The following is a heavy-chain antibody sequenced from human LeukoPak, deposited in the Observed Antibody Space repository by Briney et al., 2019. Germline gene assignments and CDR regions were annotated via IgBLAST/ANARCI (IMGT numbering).Heavy chain of an antibody. Sequence: ASVKVSCKASGYTLTNYNISWVRQAPGQGLEWMGWINTYKGDTLYAQKLQGRVTMTADTSTNTAYMELRSLRFDDTAVYYCARDHNLSPAEGGSYYGMDVWGQGTTVTVSS. CDR2: INTYKGDT. CDR3: ARDHNLSPAEGGSYYGMDV. D-gene: IGHD1-1*01. CDR1: GYTLTNYN. J-gene: IGHJ6*02. V-gene: IGHV1-18*01.